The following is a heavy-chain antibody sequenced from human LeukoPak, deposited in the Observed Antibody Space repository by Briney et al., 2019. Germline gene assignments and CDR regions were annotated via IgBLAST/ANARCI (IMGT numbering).Heavy chain of an antibody. D-gene: IGHD5-24*01. CDR2: INHSGST. CDR1: GGSFSGYY. CDR3: ASLEMATISLDY. V-gene: IGHV4-34*01. J-gene: IGHJ4*02. Sequence: SETLSLTCAVYGGSFSGYYWSWIRQPPGKGLEWIGEINHSGSTNYNPSLKSRVTISVGTSKNQFSLKLSSVAAADTAVYYCASLEMATISLDYWGQGTLVTVSS.